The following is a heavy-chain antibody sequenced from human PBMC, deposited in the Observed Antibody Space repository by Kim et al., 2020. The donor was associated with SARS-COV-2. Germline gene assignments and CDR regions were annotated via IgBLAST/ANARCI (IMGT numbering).Heavy chain of an antibody. CDR2: ISSSSSYT. Sequence: GGSLRLSCAASGFTFSDYYMSWIRQAPGKGLEWVSYISSSSSYTNYADSVKGRFTISRDNAKNSLYLQMNSLRAEDTAVYYCARIKYSSSWYTQTVDAFDIGAKGQWSPSLQ. D-gene: IGHD6-13*01. V-gene: IGHV3-11*03. J-gene: IGHJ3*02. CDR3: ARIKYSSSWYTQTVDAFDI. CDR1: GFTFSDYY.